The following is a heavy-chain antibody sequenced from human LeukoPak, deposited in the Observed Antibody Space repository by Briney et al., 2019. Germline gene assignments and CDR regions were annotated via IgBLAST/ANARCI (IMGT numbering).Heavy chain of an antibody. V-gene: IGHV3-9*01. J-gene: IGHJ4*02. CDR2: INWNSGSI. D-gene: IGHD6-13*01. CDR3: AKDWDNYSSSWGYFEN. Sequence: GGSLRLSCPASGFTFDDYAMHWVRQAPGKGLEWVSGINWNSGSIDYADSVKGRFTISRDNAKNSLYLQMNSLRAEDTALYYCAKDWDNYSSSWGYFENWGQGTLVIVSS. CDR1: GFTFDDYA.